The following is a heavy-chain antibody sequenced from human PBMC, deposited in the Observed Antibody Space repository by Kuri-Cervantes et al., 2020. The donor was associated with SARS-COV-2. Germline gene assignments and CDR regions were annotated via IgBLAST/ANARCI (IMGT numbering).Heavy chain of an antibody. CDR1: GFTFGDYA. D-gene: IGHD6-13*01. Sequence: GGSLRLSCTASGFTFGDYAMSWVRQAPGKGLEWVGFIRSKAYGGTTEYAASVKGRFTISRDDSKSIAYLQMNSLKTEDTAVYYCARELGSWPFDYWGQGTLVTVSS. CDR2: IRSKAYGGTT. CDR3: ARELGSWPFDY. J-gene: IGHJ4*02. V-gene: IGHV3-49*04.